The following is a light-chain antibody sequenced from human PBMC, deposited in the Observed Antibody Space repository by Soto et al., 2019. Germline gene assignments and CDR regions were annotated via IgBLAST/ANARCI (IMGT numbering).Light chain of an antibody. CDR2: GAS. CDR1: QSISSSY. J-gene: IGKJ1*01. CDR3: QQYDRSPRT. V-gene: IGKV3-20*01. Sequence: EIVLTQSPGTLSLSPGERATLSCRASQSISSSYLAWYQQKPGQAPSLLIYGASRRATGIPDRFSGSGSGTDFILTISRLEPEDFAVYYCQQYDRSPRTFGQGIKVEMK.